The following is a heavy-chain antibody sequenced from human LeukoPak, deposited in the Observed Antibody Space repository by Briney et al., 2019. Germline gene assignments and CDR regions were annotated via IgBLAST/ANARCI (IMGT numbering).Heavy chain of an antibody. CDR1: GYTFTCYG. CDR2: ISAYNGNT. CDR3: ARGIAAAGEDY. D-gene: IGHD6-13*01. V-gene: IGHV1-18*01. J-gene: IGHJ4*02. Sequence: ASVKVSFKASGYTFTCYGISWVRQAPGQGHEWMGWISAYNGNTNYAQKLQGRVTKTTDTSTSTAYMELRSLRSDDTAVYYCARGIAAAGEDYWGQGTLVTVSS.